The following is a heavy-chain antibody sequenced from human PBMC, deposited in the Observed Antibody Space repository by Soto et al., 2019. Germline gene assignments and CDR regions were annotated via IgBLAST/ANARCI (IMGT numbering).Heavy chain of an antibody. J-gene: IGHJ6*02. D-gene: IGHD4-17*01. V-gene: IGHV1-46*03. CDR2: INPSGGST. Sequence: QVQLVQSGAEVKKPGASVKVSCKASGYICINYYIHWVRQAPGQGLEWMGIINPSGGSTTYAQKFQDRVTMTRDTSTSTVYMELSSLRSEDTAVYYCARAVTDGDMDVWGQGTTVIVSS. CDR3: ARAVTDGDMDV. CDR1: GYICINYY.